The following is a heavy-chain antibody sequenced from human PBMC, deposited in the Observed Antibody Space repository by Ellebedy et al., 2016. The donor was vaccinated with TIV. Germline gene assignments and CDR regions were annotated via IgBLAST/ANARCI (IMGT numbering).Heavy chain of an antibody. J-gene: IGHJ4*02. Sequence: MPSETLSLTCTVSGGSISSYYWSWIRPPPGKGLEWIGYIYHSGSASYNPSLKGRITMSVDTSNNQFSLKLSSVTAADTAVYYCATYWNYLDYWGQGTLVTVSS. CDR3: ATYWNYLDY. V-gene: IGHV4-59*01. D-gene: IGHD2-15*01. CDR2: IYHSGSA. CDR1: GGSISSYY.